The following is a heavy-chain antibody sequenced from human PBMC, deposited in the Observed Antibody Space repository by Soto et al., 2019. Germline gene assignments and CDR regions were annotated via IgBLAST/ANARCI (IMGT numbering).Heavy chain of an antibody. Sequence: ASVKVSCKASGYTFTSYGISWVRQAPGQGLEWMGWISAYNGNTNYAQKLQGRVTMTTDTSTSTAYMKLRSLRSDDTAVYYCARSQQYYDILTGYYMVSPFDYWGQGTLVTVSS. CDR1: GYTFTSYG. V-gene: IGHV1-18*01. CDR2: ISAYNGNT. D-gene: IGHD3-9*01. J-gene: IGHJ4*02. CDR3: ARSQQYYDILTGYYMVSPFDY.